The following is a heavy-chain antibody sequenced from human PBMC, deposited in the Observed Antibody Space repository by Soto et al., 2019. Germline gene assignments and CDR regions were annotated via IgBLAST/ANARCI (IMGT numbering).Heavy chain of an antibody. D-gene: IGHD2-2*01. Sequence: GGSLRLSCAASGFTFSSYWMSWVRQAPGKGLEWVANIKQDGSEKYYVDSVKGRFTISRDNAKNSLYLQMNSLRAEDTAVYYCARDRDEEYQLPIKNGFDPWGQGTLVTVSS. CDR3: ARDRDEEYQLPIKNGFDP. CDR1: GFTFSSYW. CDR2: IKQDGSEK. J-gene: IGHJ5*02. V-gene: IGHV3-7*01.